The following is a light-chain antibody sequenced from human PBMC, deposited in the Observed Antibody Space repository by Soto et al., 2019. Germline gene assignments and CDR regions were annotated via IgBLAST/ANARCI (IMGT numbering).Light chain of an antibody. CDR3: QQYNSYWT. J-gene: IGKJ1*01. CDR1: QSISSW. CDR2: KAS. Sequence: LSASVGDRVTITCRASQSISSWLAWYQQKPGKAPKLLIYKASSLESGVPSRFSGSGSGTELTLTISSLQPDDFATYYCQQYNSYWTFGQGTKVDIK. V-gene: IGKV1-5*03.